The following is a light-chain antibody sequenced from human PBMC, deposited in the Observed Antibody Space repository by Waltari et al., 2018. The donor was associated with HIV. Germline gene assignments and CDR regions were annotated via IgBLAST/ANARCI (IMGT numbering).Light chain of an antibody. J-gene: IGKJ1*01. V-gene: IGKV3-15*01. CDR3: HHYNNWRET. CDR2: GTS. CDR1: QCVTSN. Sequence: EILMTQSLVTLLESTGETATLSCRASQCVTSNLAWYQQKPGQTPRLLIYGTSTRATDIPARFSGSGSGTEFTLTISSLQSEDFAVYYCHHYNNWRETFGQGTKVEIK.